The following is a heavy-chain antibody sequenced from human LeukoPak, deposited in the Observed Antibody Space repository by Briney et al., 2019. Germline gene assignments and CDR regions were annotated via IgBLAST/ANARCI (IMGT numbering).Heavy chain of an antibody. J-gene: IGHJ4*02. CDR3: TRDPQIDY. V-gene: IGHV3-49*04. CDR1: GFAFGDYA. CDR2: IRTKSYGGTT. Sequence: GVSLRLSCTGSGFAFGDYAMSWVRQAPGKGLEWIGFIRTKSYGGTTEYAASVKGRFTISRDDSKSIAYLQMNSLKTEDTAVYYCTRDPQIDYWGQGTLVTVSS.